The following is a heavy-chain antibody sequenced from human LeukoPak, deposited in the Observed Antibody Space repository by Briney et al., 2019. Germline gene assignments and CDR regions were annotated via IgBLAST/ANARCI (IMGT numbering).Heavy chain of an antibody. CDR2: IYTSGST. J-gene: IGHJ5*02. CDR1: GGSISSYY. CDR3: ARARREIRFPEWFDP. Sequence: SETLSLTCTVSGGSISSYYWSWIRQPAGKGLEWIGRIYTSGSTNYNPSLKNRVTMSVDTSKNQFSLKLSSVTAADTAVYYCARARREIRFPEWFDPWGQGTLVTVSS. V-gene: IGHV4-4*07. D-gene: IGHD3-3*01.